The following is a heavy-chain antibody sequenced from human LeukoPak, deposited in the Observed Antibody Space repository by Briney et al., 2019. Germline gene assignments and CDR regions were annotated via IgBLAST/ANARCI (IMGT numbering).Heavy chain of an antibody. D-gene: IGHD5-18*01. CDR2: ISGGGDGA. J-gene: IGHJ4*02. Sequence: PGGSLRLSCAASGFSFSTCAMNWVPQAPGKGLEWVSTISGGGDGALYADSVKGRFTISRDNSKNTLFLQMNSLRAEDTAVYYCAKRTRGYSYGTLDYWGQGTLVTVSS. CDR1: GFSFSTCA. V-gene: IGHV3-23*01. CDR3: AKRTRGYSYGTLDY.